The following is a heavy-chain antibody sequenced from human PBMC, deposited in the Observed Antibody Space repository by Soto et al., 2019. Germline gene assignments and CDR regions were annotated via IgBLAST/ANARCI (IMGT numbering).Heavy chain of an antibody. Sequence: ASVKVSCKASGYTFTGYYMHWVRQAPGQGLEWMGWINPNSGGTNYAQKFQGWVTMTRDTSISTAYMELSRLRSDDTAVYYCARAAWDSSSFVYGMDVWGQGTTVTVSS. CDR2: INPNSGGT. CDR3: ARAAWDSSSFVYGMDV. J-gene: IGHJ6*02. D-gene: IGHD6-6*01. CDR1: GYTFTGYY. V-gene: IGHV1-2*04.